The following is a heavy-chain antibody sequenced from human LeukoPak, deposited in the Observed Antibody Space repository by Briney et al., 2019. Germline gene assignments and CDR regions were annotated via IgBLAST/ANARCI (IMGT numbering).Heavy chain of an antibody. D-gene: IGHD3-10*01. CDR2: INPNSGGT. CDR1: GYTFTDYY. Sequence: ASVKVSCKASGYTFTDYYMHWVRQAPGQGLEWMGWINPNSGGTNYAQKFQGRVTMTRDTSISTAYMELSRLRSDDTAVYYCARGPRITLVRDVAQTLDYWGQGTLVTVSS. V-gene: IGHV1-2*02. J-gene: IGHJ4*02. CDR3: ARGPRITLVRDVAQTLDY.